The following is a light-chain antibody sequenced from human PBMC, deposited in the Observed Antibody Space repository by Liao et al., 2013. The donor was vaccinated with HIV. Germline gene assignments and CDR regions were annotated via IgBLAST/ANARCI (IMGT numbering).Light chain of an antibody. CDR3: QVWDRSRDEGV. V-gene: IGLV3-21*01. Sequence: SYELTQPPSVSVAPGKTARIPCGGKTTLEVKTVHWYQQKPGQAPVLVIYYDSDRPSGIPERFSGSNSGNTATLTISRVEAGDEADYYCQVWDRSRDEGVFGGGTKVTVL. CDR2: YDS. CDR1: TLEVKT. J-gene: IGLJ2*01.